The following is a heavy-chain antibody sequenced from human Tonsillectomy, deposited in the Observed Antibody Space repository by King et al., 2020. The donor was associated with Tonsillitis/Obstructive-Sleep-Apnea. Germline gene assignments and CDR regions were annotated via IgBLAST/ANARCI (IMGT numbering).Heavy chain of an antibody. V-gene: IGHV3-23*04. CDR3: AKVKSGRGWYNYYYGMDV. CDR2: ISDSATGT. J-gene: IGHJ6*02. CDR1: GFTFLTYA. Sequence: VQLVESGGGLVQPGGSLRLSCAASGFTFLTYAMSWVRQAPGKGLEWVSTISDSATGTYYADSVKGRFTISRDNSKNKLYLQMNSLRAEDTAVYYCAKVKSGRGWYNYYYGMDVWGQGTTVTVSS. D-gene: IGHD6-19*01.